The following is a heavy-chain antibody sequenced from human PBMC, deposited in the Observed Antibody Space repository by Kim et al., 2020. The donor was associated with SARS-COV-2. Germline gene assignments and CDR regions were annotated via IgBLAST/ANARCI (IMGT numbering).Heavy chain of an antibody. Sequence: SETLSLTCTVSGGSISSSSYYWGWIRQPPGKGLDWIGSIYYSGGTYYNPSPHSRRTISVDTSKNQFSLKLSSGTAADTAVYYCARTLSVLRYFHWLLGSIYYWGQGTLVTVSS. CDR2: IYYSGGT. J-gene: IGHJ4*02. CDR1: GGSISSSSYY. D-gene: IGHD3-9*01. CDR3: ARTLSVLRYFHWLLGSIYY. V-gene: IGHV4-39*01.